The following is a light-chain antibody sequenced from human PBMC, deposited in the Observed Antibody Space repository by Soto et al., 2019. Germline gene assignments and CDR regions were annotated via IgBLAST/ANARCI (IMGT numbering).Light chain of an antibody. J-gene: IGKJ5*01. CDR1: QSIGSSY. CDR2: GAS. V-gene: IGKV3-20*01. Sequence: EVVLTQSPCTLSLSPGERATLCCRSSQSIGSSYLAWYQQKPGQAPRLLIYGASSRATGIPDRFSGGGSGTDFSLTISRLDPEDFAVYYCQQYSSSPITFGQGTRLEI. CDR3: QQYSSSPIT.